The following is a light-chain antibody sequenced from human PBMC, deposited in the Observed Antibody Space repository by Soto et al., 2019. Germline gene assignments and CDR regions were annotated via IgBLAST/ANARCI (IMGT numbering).Light chain of an antibody. CDR3: QQYDNWPYT. CDR2: GAS. CDR1: QSVSSN. V-gene: IGKV3-15*01. J-gene: IGKJ2*01. Sequence: EIVMTQSPATLSVSPGERATLSCRASQSVSSNLAWYQQKPGQAPRLLIYGASTRTTGIPARFSGSGSGTEFTLTISSLQSEDFAAYSFQQYDNWPYTFGQGTKLEIK.